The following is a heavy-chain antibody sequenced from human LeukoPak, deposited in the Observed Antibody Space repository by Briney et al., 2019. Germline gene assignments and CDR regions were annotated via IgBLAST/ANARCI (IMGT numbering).Heavy chain of an antibody. D-gene: IGHD3-22*01. CDR3: AKDPSLSSGYYYVPLGFDY. J-gene: IGHJ4*02. Sequence: GGSLRLSCAAPGFTFSSYAMSWVRQAPGKGLEWVSAISGSGGSTYYADSVKGRFTISRDNSKNTLYLQMNSLRAEDTAVYYCAKDPSLSSGYYYVPLGFDYWGQGTLVTVSS. V-gene: IGHV3-23*01. CDR2: ISGSGGST. CDR1: GFTFSSYA.